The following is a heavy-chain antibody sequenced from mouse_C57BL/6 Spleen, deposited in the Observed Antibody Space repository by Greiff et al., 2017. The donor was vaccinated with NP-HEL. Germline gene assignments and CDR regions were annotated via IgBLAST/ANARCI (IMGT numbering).Heavy chain of an antibody. Sequence: VQLQQSGPVLVKPGASVKMSCKASGYTFTDYYMNWVKQSHGKSLEWIGVINPYNGGTSYNQKFKGKATLTVDKSSSTAYMELNSLTSEDSAVYYCARRADYYGSSYQAMDYWGQGTSVTVSS. J-gene: IGHJ4*01. D-gene: IGHD1-1*01. CDR2: INPYNGGT. V-gene: IGHV1-19*01. CDR3: ARRADYYGSSYQAMDY. CDR1: GYTFTDYY.